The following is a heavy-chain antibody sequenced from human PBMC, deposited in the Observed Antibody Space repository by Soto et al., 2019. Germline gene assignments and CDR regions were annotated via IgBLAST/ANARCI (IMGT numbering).Heavy chain of an antibody. Sequence: QVQLVQSGAEVKKPGASGKVSCKASGYTFTGYNMDWVRQAPGQGLEWMGWINPNSGGTNYAQKFQGWVTMTRDTSISTAYMELSRLRSDDTAVYYCARDEAGIAARWGMDVWGQGTTVTVSS. V-gene: IGHV1-2*04. CDR2: INPNSGGT. CDR1: GYTFTGYN. CDR3: ARDEAGIAARWGMDV. J-gene: IGHJ6*02. D-gene: IGHD6-6*01.